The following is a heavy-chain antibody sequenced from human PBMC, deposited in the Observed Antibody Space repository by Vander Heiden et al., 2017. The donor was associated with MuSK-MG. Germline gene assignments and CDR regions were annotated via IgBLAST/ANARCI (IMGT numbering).Heavy chain of an antibody. D-gene: IGHD3-3*01. CDR2: NYYSGST. CDR1: GGSISSYY. J-gene: IGHJ6*03. V-gene: IGHV4-59*08. Sequence: QVQLQESGPGLVKPSETLSLTCTVSGGSISSYYWSWIRQPPGKGLEWMGYNYYSGSTNYNPSLKSRVTISVDTSKNQFSLKLSSVTAADTAVYYCARYVDGYDFWSGHTGYYYYYMDVWGKGTTVTVSS. CDR3: ARYVDGYDFWSGHTGYYYYYMDV.